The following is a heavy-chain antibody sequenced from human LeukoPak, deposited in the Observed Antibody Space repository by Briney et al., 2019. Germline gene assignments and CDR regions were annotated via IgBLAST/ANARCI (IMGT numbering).Heavy chain of an antibody. Sequence: PSETLSLTCAVYGGSFSGYYWSWIRQPQGKGLVWIGEINHSGSTNYNPSLKSRVTISVDTSKNQFSLKLSSVTAADTAVYYCARLGYYYGSGSYYNPSYYYYYMDVWGKGTTVTISS. CDR3: ARLGYYYGSGSYYNPSYYYYYMDV. V-gene: IGHV4-34*01. D-gene: IGHD3-10*01. CDR1: GGSFSGYY. CDR2: INHSGST. J-gene: IGHJ6*03.